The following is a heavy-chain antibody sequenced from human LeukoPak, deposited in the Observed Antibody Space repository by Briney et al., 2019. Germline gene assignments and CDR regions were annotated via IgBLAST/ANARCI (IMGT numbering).Heavy chain of an antibody. J-gene: IGHJ4*02. Sequence: GGSLRLSCAASGFTFSSYSMNWVRQTPGKGLEWVSSISSSSGYIYYADSVKGRFTISRDNAKNSLYLQMNSLRAEDTAVYYCAREWGMATIDYWGQGTLVTVSS. CDR3: AREWGMATIDY. CDR1: GFTFSSYS. CDR2: ISSSSGYI. V-gene: IGHV3-21*01. D-gene: IGHD5-24*01.